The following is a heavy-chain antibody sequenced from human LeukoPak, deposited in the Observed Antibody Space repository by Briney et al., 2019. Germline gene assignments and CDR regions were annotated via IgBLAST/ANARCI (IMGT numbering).Heavy chain of an antibody. Sequence: SETLSLTCTVSGDSISSSSYYWGWIRQPPGKGLEWIGTVYHSGSTYHNPSLKSRVTISVDTSKNQFFLKLSSVTAADTAVFYCARRPYYGSGNYDYWGQGTLVTVSS. D-gene: IGHD3-10*01. V-gene: IGHV4-39*01. J-gene: IGHJ4*02. CDR1: GDSISSSSYY. CDR3: ARRPYYGSGNYDY. CDR2: VYHSGST.